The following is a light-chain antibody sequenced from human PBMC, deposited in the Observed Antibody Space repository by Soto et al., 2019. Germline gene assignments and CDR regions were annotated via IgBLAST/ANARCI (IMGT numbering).Light chain of an antibody. Sequence: QSVLTQPASVSGSPGQSISISCTGTSRDVGGYNFVSWYQQHPGKAPKLMVYEVTNRPSGVSYRFSGSKSGNTASLTISGLQAEDEADYFCRSYTGSGTLIFGGGTKLTVL. V-gene: IGLV2-14*01. CDR1: SRDVGGYNF. J-gene: IGLJ2*01. CDR2: EVT. CDR3: RSYTGSGTLI.